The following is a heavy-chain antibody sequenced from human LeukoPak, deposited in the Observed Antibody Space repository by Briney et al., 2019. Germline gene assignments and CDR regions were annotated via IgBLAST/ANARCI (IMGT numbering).Heavy chain of an antibody. CDR1: GYSFTSYG. Sequence: ASVNVSCKASGYSFTSYGISWVRQAPGQGLEWMGWISAYNGNTNYAQKLQGRVTMTTDTSTSTAYMELRSLRSDDTAVYYCARDLLVRGVIPYYFDYWGQGTLVTVSS. D-gene: IGHD3-10*01. CDR2: ISAYNGNT. CDR3: ARDLLVRGVIPYYFDY. V-gene: IGHV1-18*01. J-gene: IGHJ4*02.